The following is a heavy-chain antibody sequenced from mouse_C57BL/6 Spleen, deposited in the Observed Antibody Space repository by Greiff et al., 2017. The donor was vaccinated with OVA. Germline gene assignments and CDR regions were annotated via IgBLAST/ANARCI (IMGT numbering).Heavy chain of an antibody. Sequence: EVKLMESGEGLVKPGGSLKLSCAASGFTFSSYAMSWVRQTPEKRLEWVAYISSGGDYIYYADTVKGRFTISRDNARNTLYLQMSSLKSEDTAMYYCTRALPPQGYFDVWGTGTTVTVSS. CDR3: TRALPPQGYFDV. V-gene: IGHV5-9-1*02. CDR1: GFTFSSYA. J-gene: IGHJ1*03. CDR2: ISSGGDYI.